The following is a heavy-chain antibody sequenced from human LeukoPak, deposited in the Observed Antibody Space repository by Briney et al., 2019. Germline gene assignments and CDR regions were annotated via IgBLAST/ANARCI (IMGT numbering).Heavy chain of an antibody. D-gene: IGHD5-12*01. Sequence: SEILSLTCTVSGGSISSYYWSWIRQPPGKGLEWIGYIYYSGSTNYNPSLKSRVTISVDTSKNQFSLKLSSVTAADTAVYYCARLRGAFDIWGQGTMVTVSS. CDR3: ARLRGAFDI. CDR1: GGSISSYY. CDR2: IYYSGST. V-gene: IGHV4-59*01. J-gene: IGHJ3*02.